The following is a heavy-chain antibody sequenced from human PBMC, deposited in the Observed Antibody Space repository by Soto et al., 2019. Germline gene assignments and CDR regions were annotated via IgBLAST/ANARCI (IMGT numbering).Heavy chain of an antibody. CDR3: ALRRVVVVAATPDDAFDI. CDR2: INPSGGST. V-gene: IGHV1-46*01. CDR1: GYTFTSYG. J-gene: IGHJ3*02. D-gene: IGHD2-15*01. Sequence: ASVKVSCKASGYTFTSYGISWVRQAPGQGLEWMGIINPSGGSTSYAQKFQGRVTMTRDTSTSTVYMELSSLRSEDTAVYYCALRRVVVVAATPDDAFDIWGQGTMVTVSS.